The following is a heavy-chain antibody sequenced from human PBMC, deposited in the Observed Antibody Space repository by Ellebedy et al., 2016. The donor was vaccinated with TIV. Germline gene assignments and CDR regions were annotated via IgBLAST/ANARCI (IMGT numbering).Heavy chain of an antibody. Sequence: PGGSLRLSCAASGFAVTSNYMNWGRQAPGKGLEWLSIVYAVGDTYYADSVKARFTISRDTSKNMVYLQMTTLKAEDTAVYYCARAPDLDTPVVDWGQGTLVTVSS. D-gene: IGHD5-18*01. CDR3: ARAPDLDTPVVD. J-gene: IGHJ4*02. V-gene: IGHV3-66*01. CDR1: GFAVTSNY. CDR2: VYAVGDT.